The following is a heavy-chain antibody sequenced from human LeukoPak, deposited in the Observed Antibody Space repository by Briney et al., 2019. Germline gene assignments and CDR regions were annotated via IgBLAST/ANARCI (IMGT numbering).Heavy chain of an antibody. CDR2: IRYDGSNK. Sequence: AGSLRLSCAASTFTFSSYGMHWVRQAPGKGLEWVAFIRYDGSNKYYADSVKGRFTIYRDNSKNTLYLQMNSLRAEDTAVYYCAPQNTIAVAGGGQGSLVTVSS. D-gene: IGHD6-19*01. J-gene: IGHJ4*02. V-gene: IGHV3-30*02. CDR1: TFTFSSYG. CDR3: APQNTIAVAG.